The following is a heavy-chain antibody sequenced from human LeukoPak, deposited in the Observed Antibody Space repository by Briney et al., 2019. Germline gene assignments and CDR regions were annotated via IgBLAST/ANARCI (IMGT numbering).Heavy chain of an antibody. CDR3: ARGYGDYGLHFQH. V-gene: IGHV4-59*01. D-gene: IGHD4-17*01. CDR2: IYYSGST. J-gene: IGHJ1*01. Sequence: SETLSLTCAVYGGSFSGYYWSWIRQPPGKGLEWIGYIYYSGSTNYNPSLKSRVTISVDTSKNQFSLKLSSVTAADTAVYYCARGYGDYGLHFQHWGQGTLVTVSS. CDR1: GGSFSGYY.